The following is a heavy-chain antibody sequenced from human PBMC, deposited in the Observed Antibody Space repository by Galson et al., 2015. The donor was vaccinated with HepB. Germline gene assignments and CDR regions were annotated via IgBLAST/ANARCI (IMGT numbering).Heavy chain of an antibody. V-gene: IGHV3-11*01. J-gene: IGHJ6*03. CDR1: GFTFSDYY. D-gene: IGHD6-19*01. CDR3: ARSGWHYYYYYMDV. CDR2: ISSSGSTI. Sequence: SLRLSCAASGFTFSDYYMSWIRQAPGKGLEWVSYISSSGSTIYYADSVKGRFTISRDNAKNSLYLQMNSLRAEDTAVYYCARSGWHYYYYYMDVWGKGTTVTVSS.